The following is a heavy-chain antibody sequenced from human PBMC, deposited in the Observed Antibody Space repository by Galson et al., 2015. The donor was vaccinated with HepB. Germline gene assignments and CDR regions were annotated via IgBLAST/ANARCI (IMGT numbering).Heavy chain of an antibody. CDR3: TREGRYFDWLLAYFDY. CDR1: GFTFGDYA. CDR2: IRSKAYGGTT. Sequence: SLRLSCAASGFTFGDYAMSWVRQAPGKGLEWVGFIRSKAYGGTTEYAASVKGRFTISRDDSKSIAYLQMNSLKTEDTAVYYCTREGRYFDWLLAYFDYWGQGTLVTVSS. J-gene: IGHJ4*02. V-gene: IGHV3-49*04. D-gene: IGHD3-9*01.